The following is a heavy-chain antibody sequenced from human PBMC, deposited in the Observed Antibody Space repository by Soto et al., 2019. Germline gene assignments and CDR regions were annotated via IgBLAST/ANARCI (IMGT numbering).Heavy chain of an antibody. CDR3: VSKLGPYYYGLDV. J-gene: IGHJ6*02. CDR1: GDSITNNHW. V-gene: IGHV4-4*02. Sequence: QMQLRESGPGLVKPSVTLSLPCTVYGDSITNNHWWSWVRQPPGERPELIGELYPTGIANYNPSLESRVAFSVDKSKNQFSLSLTSVTAADTAVYYCVSKLGPYYYGLDVWGQGTTVTVSS. CDR2: LYPTGIA. D-gene: IGHD3-16*01.